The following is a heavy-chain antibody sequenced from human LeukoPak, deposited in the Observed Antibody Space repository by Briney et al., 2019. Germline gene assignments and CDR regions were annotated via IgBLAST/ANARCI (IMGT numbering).Heavy chain of an antibody. CDR3: ARLAASDGYNPPFDY. CDR2: IYYSGST. D-gene: IGHD5-24*01. Sequence: SETLSLTCTVSGGSISSYYWSWIRQPPGKGLEWIGYIYYSGSTNYNPSLKSRVTISVDTSKNQFSLKLSSVTAADTAVYYCARLAASDGYNPPFDYWGQGTLVSVSS. V-gene: IGHV4-59*08. CDR1: GGSISSYY. J-gene: IGHJ4*02.